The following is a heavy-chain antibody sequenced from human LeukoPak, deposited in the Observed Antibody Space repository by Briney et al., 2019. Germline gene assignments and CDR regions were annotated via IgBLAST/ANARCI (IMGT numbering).Heavy chain of an antibody. CDR3: AREGRRLEIEIDAFDI. CDR1: GFTFSSYS. J-gene: IGHJ3*02. Sequence: GGSLRLSCAASGFTFSSYSMNWVRQAPGKGLEWVSSISSSSSYIYYADSVKGRFTISRDNAKNSLYLQMNSLRAEDTAVHYCAREGRRLEIEIDAFDIWGQGTMVTVSS. D-gene: IGHD1-1*01. CDR2: ISSSSSYI. V-gene: IGHV3-21*01.